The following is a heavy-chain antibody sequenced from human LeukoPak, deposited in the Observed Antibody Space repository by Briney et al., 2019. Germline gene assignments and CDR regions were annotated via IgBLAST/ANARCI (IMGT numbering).Heavy chain of an antibody. Sequence: GASVKVSCKASGYTFTSYGISWVRQAPGQGLEWMGWISAYNGNTNYAQKLQGRVTMTTDTCTSTDYMELRSLRSDDTAVYYCARDSSGSGSPHWGQGTLVTVSS. CDR3: ARDSSGSGSPH. CDR1: GYTFTSYG. CDR2: ISAYNGNT. V-gene: IGHV1-18*01. D-gene: IGHD3-10*01. J-gene: IGHJ4*02.